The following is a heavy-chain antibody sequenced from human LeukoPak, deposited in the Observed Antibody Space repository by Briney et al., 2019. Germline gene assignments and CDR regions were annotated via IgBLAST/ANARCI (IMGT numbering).Heavy chain of an antibody. V-gene: IGHV3-11*01. J-gene: IGHJ6*02. CDR2: ISSSGSTI. Sequence: GGSLRLSCAASGFTFSDYYMSWIRQAPGKGLEWVSYISSSGSTIYYADSVKGRFTISSDNAKNSLYLQMNSLRAEDTAVYYCARADYGDYYYYGMDVWGQGTTVTVSS. CDR3: ARADYGDYYYYGMDV. CDR1: GFTFSDYY. D-gene: IGHD4-17*01.